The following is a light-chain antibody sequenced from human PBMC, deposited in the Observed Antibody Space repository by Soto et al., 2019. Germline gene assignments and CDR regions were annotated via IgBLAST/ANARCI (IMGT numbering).Light chain of an antibody. Sequence: EILFTQSPATLSLSPGERATLSCRASQSVSSYLAWYQQKPGQAPRLLIYGASSRATGIPDRFSGSGSGTDFTLTISRLEPEDFAVYYCQQYGSSPLTFGGGTKVDIK. CDR3: QQYGSSPLT. CDR1: QSVSSY. CDR2: GAS. V-gene: IGKV3-20*01. J-gene: IGKJ4*01.